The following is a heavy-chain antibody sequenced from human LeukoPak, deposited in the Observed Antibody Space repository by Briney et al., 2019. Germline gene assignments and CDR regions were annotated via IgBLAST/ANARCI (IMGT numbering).Heavy chain of an antibody. D-gene: IGHD4-23*01. J-gene: IGHJ3*02. CDR1: GFTFSSYA. CDR2: ISGSGGST. CDR3: TKDRWQERDPFGI. V-gene: IGHV3-23*01. Sequence: GGSLRLSCAASGFTFSSYAMSWVRQAPGKGLEWVSAISGSGGSTYYADSVKGRFTISRDNSKNTLYLQMNSLRAEDTALYYCTKDRWQERDPFGIWGQGTMVTVSS.